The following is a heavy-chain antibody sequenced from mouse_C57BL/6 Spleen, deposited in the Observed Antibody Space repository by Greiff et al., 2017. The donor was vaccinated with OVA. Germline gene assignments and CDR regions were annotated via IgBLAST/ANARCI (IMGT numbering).Heavy chain of an antibody. V-gene: IGHV1-64*01. D-gene: IGHD1-1*01. CDR1: GYTFTSYW. Sequence: QVQLQQPGAELVKPGASVKLSCKASGYTFTSYWMHWVKQRPGQGLEWIGMIHPNSGSTNYNEKFKSKATLTVDKSSSTAYMQLSSLTSEDSAVYYGAREGDYGSSCDYWGQGTTLTVSA. CDR2: IHPNSGST. J-gene: IGHJ2*01. CDR3: AREGDYGSSCDY.